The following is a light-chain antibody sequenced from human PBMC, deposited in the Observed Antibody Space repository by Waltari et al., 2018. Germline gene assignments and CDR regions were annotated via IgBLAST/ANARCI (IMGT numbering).Light chain of an antibody. CDR1: QSISSY. CDR3: QQSYSTPYT. Sequence: DIQMTQSPSSLSASVGDSVTITCRASQSISSYLNWYQQKPGKAPELLIYAASSLQSGVPSRFSGSGSGTDFTLTSSSLQPEDFATYYCQQSYSTPYTFGQGTKLEIK. CDR2: AAS. V-gene: IGKV1-39*01. J-gene: IGKJ2*01.